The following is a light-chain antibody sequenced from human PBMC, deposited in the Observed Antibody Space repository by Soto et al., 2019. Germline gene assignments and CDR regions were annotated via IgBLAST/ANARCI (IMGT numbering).Light chain of an antibody. J-gene: IGKJ1*01. CDR1: QSVLYSSNNKNY. CDR2: WAS. V-gene: IGKV4-1*01. CDR3: QQYYSTPRT. Sequence: DIVMTQSPDSLAVSLGERATINCKSSQSVLYSSNNKNYLAWYQQKPGQPPKLLIYWASTRESGVPDRFSGSGFWEDFPLPIRSLQAEDVAVYYCQQYYSTPRTFGQGTKVEIK.